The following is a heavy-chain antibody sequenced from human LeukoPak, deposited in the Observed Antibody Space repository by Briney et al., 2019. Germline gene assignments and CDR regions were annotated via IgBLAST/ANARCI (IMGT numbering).Heavy chain of an antibody. D-gene: IGHD3-10*01. CDR3: ARRPWFGERNWFDP. Sequence: ASVKVSRKASGGTFSSYAISWVRQAPGQGLEWMGGIIPIFGTANYAQKFQGRVTITADKSTSTAYMELSSLRSEDTAVYYCARRPWFGERNWFDPWGQGTLVTVSS. CDR1: GGTFSSYA. V-gene: IGHV1-69*06. J-gene: IGHJ5*02. CDR2: IIPIFGTA.